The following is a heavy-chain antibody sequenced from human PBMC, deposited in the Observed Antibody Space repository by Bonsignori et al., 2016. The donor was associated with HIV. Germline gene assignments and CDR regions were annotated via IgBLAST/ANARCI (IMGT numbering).Heavy chain of an antibody. J-gene: IGHJ4*02. CDR2: ISHDGVNS. Sequence: WIRQPPGKGLEWVSVISHDGVNSYYANSVEGRFIISRDNSKSTLYLQMNSLRTEDTALYYCAKEIAVAGVGFDYWGQGTRVTVSS. CDR3: AKEIAVAGVGFDY. D-gene: IGHD6-19*01. V-gene: IGHV3-30*18.